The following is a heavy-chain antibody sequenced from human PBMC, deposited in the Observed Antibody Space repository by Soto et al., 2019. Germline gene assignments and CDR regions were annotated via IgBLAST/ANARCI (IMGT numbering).Heavy chain of an antibody. Sequence: PSETLSLTCTVSGGSVTNSSYYWGWIRQSAGKGLEWIGSVYYRGRSYSKSSVKSRVTISVHTSKNQFSLNLNSVTASDTAVYFCVSQRTPLITQAYSDYCG. V-gene: IGHV4-39*01. J-gene: IGHJ4*01. D-gene: IGHD1-20*01. CDR2: VYYRGRS. CDR1: GGSVTNSSYY. CDR3: VSQRTPLITQAYSDY.